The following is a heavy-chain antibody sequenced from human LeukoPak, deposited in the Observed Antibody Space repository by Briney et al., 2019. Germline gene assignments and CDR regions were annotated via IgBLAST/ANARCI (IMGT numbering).Heavy chain of an antibody. CDR3: ARLGYCSSTSCYDYYMDV. Sequence: PGESLKISCKGSGYSFTTYWIGWVRQMPGKGLEWMGIIYPGDSETRYSPTSQGQVTISADKSISTAYLQWSSLKASDTAIYYCARLGYCSSTSCYDYYMDVWGKGTTVTVSS. J-gene: IGHJ6*03. CDR1: GYSFTTYW. V-gene: IGHV5-51*01. D-gene: IGHD2-2*01. CDR2: IYPGDSET.